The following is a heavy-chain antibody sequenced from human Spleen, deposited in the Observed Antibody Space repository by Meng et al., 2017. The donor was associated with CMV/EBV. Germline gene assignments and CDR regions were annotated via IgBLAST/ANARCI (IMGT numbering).Heavy chain of an antibody. CDR1: YG. V-gene: IGHV1-18*01. J-gene: IGHJ6*02. D-gene: IGHD6-6*01. CDR3: ARFGRRRGQLVLVNYYYGMDV. Sequence: YGISRVRQTPGQGLEWMGWISAYNGNTNCAQKLQGRVTMTTDTSTSTAYMELRSLRSDDTAVYYCARFGRRRGQLVLVNYYYGMDVWGQGTTVTVSS. CDR2: ISAYNGNT.